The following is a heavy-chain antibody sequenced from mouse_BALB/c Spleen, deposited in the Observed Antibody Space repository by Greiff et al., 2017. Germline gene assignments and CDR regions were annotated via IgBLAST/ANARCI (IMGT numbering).Heavy chain of an antibody. D-gene: IGHD1-1*02. CDR1: GFSLTGYG. Sequence: QVQLKESGPGLVAPSQSLSITCTVSGFSLTGYGVNWVRQPPGKGLEWLGMIWGDGSTDYNSALKSRLSISKDNSKSQVFLKRNSLQTDDTARYYCARDGGTGAMDYWGQGTSVTVSS. J-gene: IGHJ4*01. CDR3: ARDGGTGAMDY. CDR2: IWGDGST. V-gene: IGHV2-6-7*01.